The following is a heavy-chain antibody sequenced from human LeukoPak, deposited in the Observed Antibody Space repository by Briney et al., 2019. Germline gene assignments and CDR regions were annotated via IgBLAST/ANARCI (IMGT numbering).Heavy chain of an antibody. CDR2: IYYSGST. V-gene: IGHV4-31*03. CDR3: SRTPDNRYYYMEL. Sequence: SQTLSLTCTVSGCAISSGGYYWRWIRQYPGKGLEWIGYIYYSGSTYYNPSLKSRINQSEETPQNHFSLKLSPVTAAEPAWYYCSRTPDNRYYYMELWGKGTTVTVSS. D-gene: IGHD3-22*01. CDR1: GCAISSGGYY. J-gene: IGHJ6*03.